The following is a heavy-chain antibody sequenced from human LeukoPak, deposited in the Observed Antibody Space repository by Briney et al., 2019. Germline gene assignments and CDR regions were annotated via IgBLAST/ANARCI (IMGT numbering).Heavy chain of an antibody. CDR3: ARDPGSGSYYGVDY. CDR2: ISSSRSYI. CDR1: GLPYSSYS. D-gene: IGHD3-10*01. J-gene: IGHJ4*02. V-gene: IGHV3-21*01. Sequence: KPGGSLRLFCAASGLPYSSYSMHWVRQAPGKGREGVLYISSSRSYIYYADSVKGRFNISRDNAKNSLYLQMNSLRAEDTAVYYCARDPGSGSYYGVDYWGQGTLVTVSS.